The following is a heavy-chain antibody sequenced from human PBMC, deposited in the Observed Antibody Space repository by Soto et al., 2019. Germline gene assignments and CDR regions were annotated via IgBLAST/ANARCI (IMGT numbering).Heavy chain of an antibody. CDR1: GFTFSSYA. Sequence: EVQLLESGGGLVQPGGSLRLSCAASGFTFSSYAMSWVRQAPGKGLEWVSAISGSGGSTYYADSVKGRFTISRDNSKNTLYLQMNSLRAEDTAVYYCAKASFREGSGWYGRSPQIYYFDYWGQGTLVTVSS. CDR3: AKASFREGSGWYGRSPQIYYFDY. D-gene: IGHD6-19*01. V-gene: IGHV3-23*01. CDR2: ISGSGGST. J-gene: IGHJ4*02.